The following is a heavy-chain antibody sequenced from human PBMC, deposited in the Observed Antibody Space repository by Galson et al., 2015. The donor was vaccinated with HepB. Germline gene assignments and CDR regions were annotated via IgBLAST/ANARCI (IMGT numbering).Heavy chain of an antibody. J-gene: IGHJ4*02. CDR3: ARDRAAYDILTGYYPRNQFDY. V-gene: IGHV3-11*01. CDR2: ISSSGSTI. D-gene: IGHD3-9*01. Sequence: SLRLSCADSGFTFSDYYMSWIRQAPGKGLEWVSYISSSGSTIYYADSVKGRFTISRDNAKNSLYLQMNSLRAEDTAVYYCARDRAAYDILTGYYPRNQFDYWGQGTLVTVSS. CDR1: GFTFSDYY.